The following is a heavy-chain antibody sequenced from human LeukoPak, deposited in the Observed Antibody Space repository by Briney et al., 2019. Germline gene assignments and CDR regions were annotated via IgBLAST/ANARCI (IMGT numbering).Heavy chain of an antibody. D-gene: IGHD3-16*02. CDR1: GYTLTELS. J-gene: IGHJ4*02. V-gene: IGHV1-24*01. CDR2: FDPEDGET. CDR3: ATALYDYVWGSYPLYYFDY. Sequence: ASVTVSCKVSGYTLTELSMHWVRQAPGKGLEWMGGFDPEDGETIYAQKFQGRVTMTEDTSTDTAYMELSSLRSEDTAVYYCATALYDYVWGSYPLYYFDYWGQGTLVTVSS.